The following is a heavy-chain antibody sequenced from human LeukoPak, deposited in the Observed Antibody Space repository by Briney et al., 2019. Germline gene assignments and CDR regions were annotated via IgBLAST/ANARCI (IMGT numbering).Heavy chain of an antibody. CDR3: AGTLGFPNAFDI. J-gene: IGHJ3*02. CDR2: ISSSGSTI. V-gene: IGHV3-48*03. Sequence: PGGSLRLSCAASGFTFSSYEMIWVRQAPGKGLEWVSYISSSGSTIYYADSVKGRFTISRDNAKNSLYLQMNSLRAEDTAVYYCAGTLGFPNAFDIWGQGTMVPVSS. CDR1: GFTFSSYE.